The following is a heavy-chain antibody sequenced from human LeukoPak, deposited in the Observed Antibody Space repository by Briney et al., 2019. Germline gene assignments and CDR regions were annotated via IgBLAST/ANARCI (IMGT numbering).Heavy chain of an antibody. CDR2: IKQDGSEK. V-gene: IGHV3-7*01. CDR3: ARDYYDSSGYQYYFDY. D-gene: IGHD3-22*01. J-gene: IGHJ4*02. Sequence: PGGSLRLSCAASGFTFSSYWMGWVRQAPGKGLEWVANIKQDGSEKYYVDSVKGRFTISRDNAKNSLYLQMNSLRAEDTAVYYCARDYYDSSGYQYYFDYWGQGTLVTVSS. CDR1: GFTFSSYW.